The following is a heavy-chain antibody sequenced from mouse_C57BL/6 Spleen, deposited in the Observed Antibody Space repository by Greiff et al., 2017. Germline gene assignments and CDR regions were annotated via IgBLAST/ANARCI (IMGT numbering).Heavy chain of an antibody. CDR2: IYPGDGDT. CDR1: GYAFSSSW. V-gene: IGHV1-82*01. J-gene: IGHJ1*03. CDR3: ARIPSPVITTVVATFHWYFDV. Sequence: VQLQQSGPELVKPGASVKISCKASGYAFSSSWMNWVKQRPGKGLEWIGRIYPGDGDTNYNGKFKGKATLTADKSSSTAYMQLSSLTSEDSAVYFCARIPSPVITTVVATFHWYFDVWGTGTTVTVSS. D-gene: IGHD1-1*01.